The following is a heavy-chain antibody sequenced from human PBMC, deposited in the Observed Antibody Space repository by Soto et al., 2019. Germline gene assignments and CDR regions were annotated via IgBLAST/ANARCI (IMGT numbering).Heavy chain of an antibody. D-gene: IGHD6-19*01. CDR3: AREEAVAGTKWFDP. V-gene: IGHV3-53*01. Sequence: PGGSLRLSCAASGFTVSSNYMSWVRQAPGKGLEWVSVIYSGGSTYYADSVKGRFTISRDNSKNTLYLQMNSLRAEYTAVYYCAREEAVAGTKWFDPWGQGTLVTVSS. CDR1: GFTVSSNY. J-gene: IGHJ5*02. CDR2: IYSGGST.